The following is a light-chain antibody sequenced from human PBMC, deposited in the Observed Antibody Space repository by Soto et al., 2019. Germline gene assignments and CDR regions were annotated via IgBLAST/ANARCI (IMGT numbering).Light chain of an antibody. CDR2: NND. J-gene: IGLJ2*01. CDR3: AAWDDSLSGVV. Sequence: QSVLTQPPSASGTPGQRVTISCSGSSSNIGNNFVYWYQQPPGTAPKVLIYNNDHRPSGVPDRFSGSKSGTSASLAISGLRSEDEADYHCAAWDDSLSGVVFGGGTKLTVL. CDR1: SSNIGNNF. V-gene: IGLV1-47*01.